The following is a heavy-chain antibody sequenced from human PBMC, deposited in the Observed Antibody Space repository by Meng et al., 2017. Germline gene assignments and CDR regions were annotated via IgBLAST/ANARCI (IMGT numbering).Heavy chain of an antibody. J-gene: IGHJ1*01. CDR1: GYTFTGYY. D-gene: IGHD3-22*01. CDR3: ASRYDSSGSAAFQH. V-gene: IGHV1-2*02. Sequence: QGQRVMSGAEVKKPGASVKVSCKASGYTFTGYYMHWVRQAPGQGLEWMGWINPNSGGTNYAQKFQGRVTMTRDTSISTAYMELSRLRSDDTAVYYCASRYDSSGSAAFQHWGQGTLVTVSS. CDR2: INPNSGGT.